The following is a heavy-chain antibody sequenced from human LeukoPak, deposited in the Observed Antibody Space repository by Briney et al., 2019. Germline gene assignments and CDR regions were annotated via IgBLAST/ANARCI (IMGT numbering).Heavy chain of an antibody. CDR3: AKDKCSGCPTNFDY. J-gene: IGHJ4*02. CDR1: GFTFSSYG. CDR2: ISGSSGII. V-gene: IGHV3-23*01. D-gene: IGHD6-19*01. Sequence: GRSLRLSCAASGFTFSSYGMHWVRQAPGKGLEWVSYISGSSGIIDYADSVKGRFTISRDNSKNTLYLQMNSLRAEDTAVYYCAKDKCSGCPTNFDYWGQGTLVTVSS.